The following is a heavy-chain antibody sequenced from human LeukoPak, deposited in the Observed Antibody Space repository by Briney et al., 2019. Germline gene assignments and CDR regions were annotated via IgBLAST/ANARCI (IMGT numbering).Heavy chain of an antibody. CDR1: GASITTYY. Sequence: SETLSLTCTVSGASITTYYWSWIRQPPGKGLEWIGYIYHRGSTKYNPSLKSRVTISVYTSKNQSSLRLSSVTAADTAVYYCARQLYDSSGYPFDYWGQGTLVTVSS. V-gene: IGHV4-59*08. D-gene: IGHD3-22*01. J-gene: IGHJ4*02. CDR2: IYHRGST. CDR3: ARQLYDSSGYPFDY.